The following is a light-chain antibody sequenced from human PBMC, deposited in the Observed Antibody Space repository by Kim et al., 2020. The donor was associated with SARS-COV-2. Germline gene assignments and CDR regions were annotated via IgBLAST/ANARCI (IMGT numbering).Light chain of an antibody. CDR1: NFGCKY. V-gene: IGLV3-1*01. J-gene: IGLJ1*01. CDR3: QAWDSSIYV. Sequence: SYELTQPPSVSVAPGQTASITCAGDNFGCKYARWYQQKPGQSPVLVIYQDSKRPSGIPERFSGSNSGNTATLTISRTEARDEADYYCQAWDSSIYVFGSG. CDR2: QDS.